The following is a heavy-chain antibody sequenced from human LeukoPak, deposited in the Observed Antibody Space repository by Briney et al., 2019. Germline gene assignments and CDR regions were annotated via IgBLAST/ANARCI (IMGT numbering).Heavy chain of an antibody. J-gene: IGHJ4*02. CDR1: GGTFSSYA. V-gene: IGHV1-69*05. D-gene: IGHD5-18*01. CDR3: ARVDTAMVTADY. CDR2: IIPIFGTA. Sequence: SVKVSCKASGGTFSSYAISWVRQAPGQGLEWMGGIIPIFGTANYAQKFQGRVTITTDESTSTAYVELSSLRSEDTAVYYCARVDTAMVTADYWGQGTLVTVSS.